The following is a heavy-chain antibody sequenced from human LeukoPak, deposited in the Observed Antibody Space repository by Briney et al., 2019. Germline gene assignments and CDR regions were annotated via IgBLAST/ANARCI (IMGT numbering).Heavy chain of an antibody. CDR1: GASLSSNY. CDR3: ARLNIHNWFEP. V-gene: IGHV4-4*07. D-gene: IGHD2/OR15-2a*01. J-gene: IGHJ5*02. Sequence: PSETLSLTCTVSGASLSSNYWSWIRQPAGKGLEWIGRIYTSGSTDYNPSLESRVTMSVDTSKNQFSLKLSSVTAADTAVYYCARLNIHNWFEPWGQGTLVTVSS. CDR2: IYTSGST.